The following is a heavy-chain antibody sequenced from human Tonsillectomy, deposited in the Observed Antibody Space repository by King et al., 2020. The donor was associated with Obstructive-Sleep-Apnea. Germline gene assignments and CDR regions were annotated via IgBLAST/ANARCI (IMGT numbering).Heavy chain of an antibody. CDR2: IYHSGST. J-gene: IGHJ6*02. Sequence: VQLQESGPGPVKPSGTLSLTCAVSGGSISSDNWWSWVRQPPGKGLEWIGDIYHSGSTNYNPSLKSRVTISVDMSKNQFSLKLRSMTAADTAVYYCARAEVVQYYYYGVDVWGQGTTVIVSS. V-gene: IGHV4-4*02. CDR3: ARAEVVQYYYYGVDV. CDR1: GGSISSDNW. D-gene: IGHD1-1*01.